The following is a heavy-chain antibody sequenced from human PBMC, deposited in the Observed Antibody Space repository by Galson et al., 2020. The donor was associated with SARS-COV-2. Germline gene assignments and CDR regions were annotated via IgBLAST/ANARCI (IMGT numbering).Heavy chain of an antibody. Sequence: PGKGLEWVAVIWYDGSNKYYADSVKGRFTISRDNSKNTLYLQMNSLRAEDTAVYYCASSTPYNWNDDGPDYYYYGMDVWGQGTTVTVSS. J-gene: IGHJ6*02. CDR2: IWYDGSNK. D-gene: IGHD1-1*01. V-gene: IGHV3-33*01. CDR3: ASSTPYNWNDDGPDYYYYGMDV.